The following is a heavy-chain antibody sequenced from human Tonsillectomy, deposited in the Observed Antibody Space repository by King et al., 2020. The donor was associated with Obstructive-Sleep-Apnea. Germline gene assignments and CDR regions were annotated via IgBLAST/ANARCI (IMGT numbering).Heavy chain of an antibody. CDR1: GFTFDDYT. D-gene: IGHD6-13*01. CDR2: ITWDGGST. CDR3: TKDIAAVGTTGYHYHGMDV. J-gene: IGHJ6*02. Sequence: VQLVESGGVVVQPGGSLRLSCAASGFTFDDYTMHWVRQAPGKGLEWVSLITWDGGSTYYADSVKGRFTISSDNSKNSLYLQMNSLRTEDTALYYCTKDIAAVGTTGYHYHGMDVWGQGTTVTVSS. V-gene: IGHV3-43*01.